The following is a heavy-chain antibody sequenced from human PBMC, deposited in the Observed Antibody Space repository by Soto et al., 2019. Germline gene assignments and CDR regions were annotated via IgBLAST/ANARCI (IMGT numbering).Heavy chain of an antibody. J-gene: IGHJ5*02. Sequence: QVQLVQSGAEVKKPGASVKVSCKASGITYTTYAIHWVRQAPGQGLEWIGWINTGNGNTRYSQRFQGSVTLTTDTSANTAYMDLSSLTSEDTAVYSCARAISGYVPWGQRTLITVAS. CDR1: GITYTTYA. CDR3: ARAISGYVP. D-gene: IGHD5-12*01. CDR2: INTGNGNT. V-gene: IGHV1-3*04.